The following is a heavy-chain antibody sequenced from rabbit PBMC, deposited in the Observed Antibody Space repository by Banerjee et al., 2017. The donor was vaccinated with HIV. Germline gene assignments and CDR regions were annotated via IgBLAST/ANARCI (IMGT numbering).Heavy chain of an antibody. V-gene: IGHV1S45*01. J-gene: IGHJ6*01. D-gene: IGHD8-1*01. Sequence: QEQLGESGGGLVQPEGSLTFTCKASGLDFSSRFWICWVRQAPGKGLEWIACIYTGYGGTYYASWAKGRFTISKTSSTTVTLQMTSLTAADTATYFCARSGAGTSYSYGLDLWGPGTLVTVS. CDR2: IYTGYGGT. CDR3: ARSGAGTSYSYGLDL. CDR1: GLDFSSRFW.